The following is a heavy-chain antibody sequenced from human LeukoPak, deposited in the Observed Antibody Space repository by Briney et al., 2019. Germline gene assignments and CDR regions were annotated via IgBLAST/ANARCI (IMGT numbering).Heavy chain of an antibody. CDR2: INSDGSST. V-gene: IGHV3-74*01. J-gene: IGHJ4*02. CDR1: GFTFSSYW. D-gene: IGHD6-19*01. Sequence: PGRSLRLSCAASGFTFSSYWMHWVRQAPGKGLVWVSRINSDGSSTSYADSVKGRFTISRDNAKNTLYLQMNSLRAEDTAVYYCARTLYSSGWYFPFDYWGQGTLVTVSS. CDR3: ARTLYSSGWYFPFDY.